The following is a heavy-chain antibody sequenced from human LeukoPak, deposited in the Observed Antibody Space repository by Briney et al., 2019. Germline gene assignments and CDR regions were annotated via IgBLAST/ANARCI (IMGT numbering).Heavy chain of an antibody. CDR1: GFTFSSYW. CDR3: AKRCDGGAWYDY. J-gene: IGHJ4*02. D-gene: IGHD6-19*01. CDR2: ISSDGSNT. Sequence: PGGSLRLSCAVSGFTFSSYWMDCVRQAPGKGLVWVSRISSDGSNTACADSVKGRFTISRDNARNTLFLQMSSLRAEDTAVYYCAKRCDGGAWYDYWGQGTLVIVSS. V-gene: IGHV3-74*01.